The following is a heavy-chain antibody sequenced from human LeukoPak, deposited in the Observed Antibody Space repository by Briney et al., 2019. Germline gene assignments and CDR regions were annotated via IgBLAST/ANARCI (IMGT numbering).Heavy chain of an antibody. J-gene: IGHJ6*02. CDR3: ARSRSVSNYKGMDV. D-gene: IGHD5/OR15-5a*01. CDR1: GFTFSDYS. V-gene: IGHV3-21*01. Sequence: GGSLRLSCPASGFTFSDYSMSSVRQAQGKGLEWVSSISSSSDYIYYADSVKGRFTISRDNARNSLYLQMNSLRAEDTAVYYCARSRSVSNYKGMDVWGQGTTVTVSS. CDR2: ISSSSDYI.